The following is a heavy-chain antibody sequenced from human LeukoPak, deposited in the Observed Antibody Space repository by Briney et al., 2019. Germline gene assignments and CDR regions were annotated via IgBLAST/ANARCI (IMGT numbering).Heavy chain of an antibody. CDR3: ARQDSSGYYFYFDY. CDR1: GGSISSYY. D-gene: IGHD3-22*01. Sequence: SETLSLTCTVSGGSISSYYWSWIRQPPGKGLEWIGYIYYSGSTNYNPSLKSRVTISVDTSKNQFSLKLSSVTAADTAVYYCARQDSSGYYFYFDYWGQGTLVTVSS. V-gene: IGHV4-59*01. J-gene: IGHJ4*02. CDR2: IYYSGST.